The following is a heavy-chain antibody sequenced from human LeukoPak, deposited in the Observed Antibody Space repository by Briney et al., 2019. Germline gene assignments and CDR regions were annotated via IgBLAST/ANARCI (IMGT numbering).Heavy chain of an antibody. J-gene: IGHJ4*02. CDR2: IYPGDSDT. V-gene: IGHV5-51*01. Sequence: GESLKISCKGSGYSFTTYWIAWVRQMPDKGLEWMGIIYPGDSDTTYSPSFQGQVTISADKSISTAYLQWGSLRASDAAMYYCARRVSGYSYGYFFDYWGQGTLVTVSS. CDR3: ARRVSGYSYGYFFDY. D-gene: IGHD5-18*01. CDR1: GYSFTTYW.